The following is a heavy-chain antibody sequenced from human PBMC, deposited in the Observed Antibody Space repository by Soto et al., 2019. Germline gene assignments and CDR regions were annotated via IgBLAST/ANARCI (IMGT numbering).Heavy chain of an antibody. D-gene: IGHD3-10*01. CDR3: ATSYGSGYRAFDF. V-gene: IGHV1-69*10. J-gene: IGHJ4*02. Sequence: GASVKVSCKASGYTFTSYAINWVRQAPGLGLEWMGRINPILTMSNYAQKFQGRLTITADKSTSTAYMELSSLRSEDTAMYYCATSYGSGYRAFDFWGQGALVTISS. CDR1: GYTFTSYA. CDR2: INPILTMS.